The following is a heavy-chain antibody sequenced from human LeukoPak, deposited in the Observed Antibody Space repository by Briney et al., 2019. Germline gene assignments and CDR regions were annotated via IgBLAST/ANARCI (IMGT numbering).Heavy chain of an antibody. J-gene: IGHJ3*02. V-gene: IGHV3-21*01. Sequence: GGSLRLSCAASGFTFSTYTMNWVRQAPGKGLEWVSSISTGSSYIYYADSVRGRFTISRDNAKNSLYLQMNSLRAEDTAVYYCARDGDYYDSRGDAFDIWGQGAMVTVAS. D-gene: IGHD3-22*01. CDR3: ARDGDYYDSRGDAFDI. CDR1: GFTFSTYT. CDR2: ISTGSSYI.